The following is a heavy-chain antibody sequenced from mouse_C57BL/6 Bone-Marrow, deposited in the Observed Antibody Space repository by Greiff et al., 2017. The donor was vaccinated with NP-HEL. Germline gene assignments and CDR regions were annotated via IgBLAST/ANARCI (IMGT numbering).Heavy chain of an antibody. CDR3: ARTGLRRRFYWYFDV. V-gene: IGHV1-72*01. D-gene: IGHD2-4*01. CDR1: GYTFTSYW. CDR2: IDPNSGGT. J-gene: IGHJ1*03. Sequence: QVQLQQPGAELVKPGASVKLSCKASGYTFTSYWMHWVKQRPGRGVEWIGRIDPNSGGTKYNEKFKSKATLTVDKPSSTAYMQLSSLTSEDSAVYYCARTGLRRRFYWYFDVWGTGTTVTVSS.